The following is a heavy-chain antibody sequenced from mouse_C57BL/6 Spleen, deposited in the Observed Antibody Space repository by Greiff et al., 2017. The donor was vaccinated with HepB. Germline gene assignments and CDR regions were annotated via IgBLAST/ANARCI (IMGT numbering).Heavy chain of an antibody. V-gene: IGHV1-7*01. J-gene: IGHJ2*01. CDR1: GYTFTSYW. Sequence: VKLMESGAELAKPGASVKLSCKASGYTFTSYWMHWVKQRPGQGLEWIGYINPSSGYTKYNQKFKDKAPLTADKSSSTAYMQLSSLTYEDSAVYYCARSGSNWYYFDYWGQGTTLTVSS. D-gene: IGHD2-5*01. CDR3: ARSGSNWYYFDY. CDR2: INPSSGYT.